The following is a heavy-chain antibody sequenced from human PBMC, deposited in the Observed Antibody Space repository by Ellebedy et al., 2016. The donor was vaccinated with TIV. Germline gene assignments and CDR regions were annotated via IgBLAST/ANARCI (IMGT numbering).Heavy chain of an antibody. J-gene: IGHJ4*02. CDR2: IYDSGST. CDR3: ARAPDYTADFDY. Sequence: SETLSLXCTVSGASVSSGYWSWIRQPPGKGLQWIGYIYDSGSTNYNPSLKSRVTISVDTSKNHFSLMMRSMTAADTAVYYCARAPDYTADFDYWGQGTLVTVSS. D-gene: IGHD4-11*01. V-gene: IGHV4-59*02. CDR1: GASVSSGY.